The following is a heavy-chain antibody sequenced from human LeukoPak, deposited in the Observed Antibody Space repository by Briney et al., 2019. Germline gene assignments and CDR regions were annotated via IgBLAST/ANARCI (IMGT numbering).Heavy chain of an antibody. D-gene: IGHD6-13*01. V-gene: IGHV3-33*01. CDR1: GFTFSSYG. CDR2: IWYDGSNK. CDR3: ARDPTAAGNYYYYMDV. J-gene: IGHJ6*03. Sequence: GGSLRLSCAASGFTFSSYGMHWVRQAPGKGLEWVAVIWYDGSNKYYADSVKGRFTISRDNSKNTLYLQMNILRAEDTAVYYCARDPTAAGNYYYYMDVWGKGTTVTVSS.